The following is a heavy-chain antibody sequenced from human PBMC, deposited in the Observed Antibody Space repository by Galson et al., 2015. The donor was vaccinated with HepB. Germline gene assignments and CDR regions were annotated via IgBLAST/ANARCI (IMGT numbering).Heavy chain of an antibody. V-gene: IGHV3-11*06. D-gene: IGHD4-23*01. Sequence: SLRLSCAASGFTFSDYYMSWIRQAPGKGLEWVSYISSSSSYTNYADSVKGRFTISRDNAKNSLYLQMNSLRAEDTAVYYCARDQDYGGNSGLDYWGQGTLVTVSS. CDR2: ISSSSSYT. J-gene: IGHJ4*02. CDR3: ARDQDYGGNSGLDY. CDR1: GFTFSDYY.